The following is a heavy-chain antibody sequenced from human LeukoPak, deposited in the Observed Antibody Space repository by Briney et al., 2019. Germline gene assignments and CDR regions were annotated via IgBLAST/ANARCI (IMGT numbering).Heavy chain of an antibody. V-gene: IGHV3-30-3*01. J-gene: IGHJ4*02. Sequence: GGSLRLSCAASGFTFSIYTMHWVRQAPGKGLEWVAVISYDGSNKYYADSVKGRFTISRDSSKNTLYLQMNSLRAEGTAVYYCARDFGGGDCIDYWGQGTLVTVSS. CDR2: ISYDGSNK. CDR1: GFTFSIYT. CDR3: ARDFGGGDCIDY. D-gene: IGHD2-21*02.